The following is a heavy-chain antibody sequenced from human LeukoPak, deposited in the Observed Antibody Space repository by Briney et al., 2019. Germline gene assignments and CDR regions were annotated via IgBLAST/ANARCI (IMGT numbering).Heavy chain of an antibody. D-gene: IGHD3-22*01. V-gene: IGHV4-59*01. CDR1: GGSISSYY. CDR2: IYYSGST. CDR3: ASHYYDSSGYPDAFDI. Sequence: PSETLSLTCTVSGGSISSYYWSWVRQPPGKGLEWIGYIYYSGSTNYNPSLKSRVTISVDTSKNQFSLKLSSVTAADTAVYYCASHYYDSSGYPDAFDIWGQGTMVTVSS. J-gene: IGHJ3*02.